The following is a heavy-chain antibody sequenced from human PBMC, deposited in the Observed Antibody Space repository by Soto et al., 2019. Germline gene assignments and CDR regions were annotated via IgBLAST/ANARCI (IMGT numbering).Heavy chain of an antibody. D-gene: IGHD1-26*01. V-gene: IGHV4-31*03. CDR2: IFYTGNT. Sequence: QVQLQESGPGLVTPSQTLSLTCTVSGGSISSGGYYWSWIREHPGQGLEWIGYIFYTGNTFYNRSLRSRVAISMHSSNNHLSPRLSSVTAADTAVYYCEGVSESHRGVDYWGQGTLVTVAS. CDR1: GGSISSGGYY. J-gene: IGHJ4*02. CDR3: EGVSESHRGVDY.